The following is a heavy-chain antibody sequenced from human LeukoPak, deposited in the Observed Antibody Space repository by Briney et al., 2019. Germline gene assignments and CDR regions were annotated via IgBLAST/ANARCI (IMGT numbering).Heavy chain of an antibody. V-gene: IGHV3-30*03. Sequence: PGRSLGLSCEASGFTFRNYDMHWVRQAPGKGLEWAAVISRDGTNKYYADSVKGRFTISRDNSKNTVYLQMNSQSAEDTAVYYCARDQTAGYSDYWGQRTLVTVSS. CDR3: ARDQTAGYSDY. CDR2: ISRDGTNK. J-gene: IGHJ4*02. D-gene: IGHD3-22*01. CDR1: GFTFRNYD.